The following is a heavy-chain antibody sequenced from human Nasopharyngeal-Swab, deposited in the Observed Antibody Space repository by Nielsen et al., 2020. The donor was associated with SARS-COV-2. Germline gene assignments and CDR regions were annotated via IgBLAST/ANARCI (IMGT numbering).Heavy chain of an antibody. Sequence: ASATVSSRAAGDTFTSYSMHWLLQAPGQRLEWMGWINAGNGNTKYSQKFQGRVTITRDTYASTAYMELSSLISEDTAVYYCARDDRATSGYFLGGAFDPWGQGTLVTVSS. CDR2: INAGNGNT. CDR1: GDTFTSYS. D-gene: IGHD3-22*01. J-gene: IGHJ5*02. V-gene: IGHV1-3*01. CDR3: ARDDRATSGYFLGGAFDP.